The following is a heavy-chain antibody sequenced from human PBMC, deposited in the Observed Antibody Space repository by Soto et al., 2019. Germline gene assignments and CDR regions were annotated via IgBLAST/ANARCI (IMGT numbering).Heavy chain of an antibody. CDR3: PTATATGCLAFEI. CDR1: GFICSSYD. CDR2: ILVDGRT. J-gene: IGHJ3*02. V-gene: IGHV3-23*01. Sequence: GESLRLSCAASGFICSSYDMSWVRQAPGKGLEWVSTILVDGRTFYVDSVKGRFTISRDSSQNTVYLQMNSLTAGDTALYYGPTATATGCLAFEICGQGIMVTV. D-gene: IGHD2-15*01.